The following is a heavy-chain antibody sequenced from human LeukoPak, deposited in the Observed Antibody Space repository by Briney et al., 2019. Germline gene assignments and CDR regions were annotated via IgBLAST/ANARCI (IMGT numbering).Heavy chain of an antibody. CDR3: ARDPELAFQHYYGMDV. CDR1: GGSISSYY. J-gene: IGHJ6*02. Sequence: SETLTLTCTVSGGSISSYYWSWIRQPAGKGLEWIGRIYTSGSTNYDPSLKSRVTMSVDTSKNQFSLKLSSVTAADTAVYYCARDPELAFQHYYGMDVWGQGTTVTVSS. V-gene: IGHV4-4*07. CDR2: IYTSGST. D-gene: IGHD3-3*02.